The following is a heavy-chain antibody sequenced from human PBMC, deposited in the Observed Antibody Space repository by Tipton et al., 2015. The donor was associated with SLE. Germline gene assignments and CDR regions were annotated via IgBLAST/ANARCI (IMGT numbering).Heavy chain of an antibody. J-gene: IGHJ4*02. CDR2: IYYSGST. CDR1: GGSISSYY. Sequence: TLSLTCTVSGGSISSYYWSWIRQPPGKGLEWIGYIYYSGSTNYNPSLKSRVTISVDTSKNQFSLSLSSVTAADTAVYYCARQDVWRGYPSQYDFWGQGLLVTVSS. D-gene: IGHD3-16*01. V-gene: IGHV4-59*08. CDR3: ARQDVWRGYPSQYDF.